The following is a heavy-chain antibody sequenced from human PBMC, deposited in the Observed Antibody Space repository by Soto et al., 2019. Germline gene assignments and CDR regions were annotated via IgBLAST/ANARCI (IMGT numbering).Heavy chain of an antibody. CDR1: SGSISSSNW. CDR2: IYHSGST. J-gene: IGHJ4*02. CDR3: ARVRLDSSSWYTSAFDY. D-gene: IGHD6-13*01. V-gene: IGHV4-4*02. Sequence: QVQLQESGPGLVKPSGTLSLTCAVSSGSISSSNWWSWVRQPPGKGLEWIGEIYHSGSTNYNPSLKSRVTISVDKSKNQFSLKLSSVTAADTAVYYCARVRLDSSSWYTSAFDYWGQGTLVTVSS.